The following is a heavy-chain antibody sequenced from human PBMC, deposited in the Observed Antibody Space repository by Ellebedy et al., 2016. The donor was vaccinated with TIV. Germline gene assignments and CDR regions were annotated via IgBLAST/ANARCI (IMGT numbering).Heavy chain of an antibody. CDR1: GFTFSSYA. V-gene: IGHV3-23*01. Sequence: GGSLRLXXAASGFTFSSYAMSWVRQAPGKGLEWVSAISGSGGSTYYADSVKGRFTISRDNSKNPLYLQMNSLRAEDTAVYYCAKAGDYDFWSGYAAFDPWGQGTLVTVSS. CDR2: ISGSGGST. D-gene: IGHD3-3*01. CDR3: AKAGDYDFWSGYAAFDP. J-gene: IGHJ5*02.